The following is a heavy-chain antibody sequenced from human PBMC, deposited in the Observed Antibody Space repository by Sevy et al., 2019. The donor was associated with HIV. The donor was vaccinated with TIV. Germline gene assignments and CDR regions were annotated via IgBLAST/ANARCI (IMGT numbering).Heavy chain of an antibody. CDR3: AKDEDIVATTAGYFDY. Sequence: GGCPRLSCAASGFTFSSYGMHWVRQAPGKGLEWVAVISYDGSNKYYADSVKGRFTISRDNSKNTLYLQMNSLRAEDTAVYYCAKDEDIVATTAGYFDYWGQGTLVTVSS. J-gene: IGHJ4*02. CDR1: GFTFSSYG. V-gene: IGHV3-30*18. CDR2: ISYDGSNK. D-gene: IGHD5-12*01.